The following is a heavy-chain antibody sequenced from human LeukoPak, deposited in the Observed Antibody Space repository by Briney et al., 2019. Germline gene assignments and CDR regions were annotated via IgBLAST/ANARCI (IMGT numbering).Heavy chain of an antibody. CDR3: AKIFHTSSWYGKGYYFDY. CDR2: ISGSGGST. Sequence: GGSLRLSCAASGFTFSSYGMSWVRQAPGKGLEWVSAISGSGGSTYYADSVKGRFTISRDNSKNTLYLQMSSLRGEDTAVYYCAKIFHTSSWYGKGYYFDYWGQGTQVTVSS. D-gene: IGHD6-13*01. V-gene: IGHV3-23*01. CDR1: GFTFSSYG. J-gene: IGHJ4*02.